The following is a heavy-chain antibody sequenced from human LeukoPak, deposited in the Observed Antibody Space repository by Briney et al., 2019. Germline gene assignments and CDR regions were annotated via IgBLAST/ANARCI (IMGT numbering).Heavy chain of an antibody. CDR3: ARRWPYSSSWYNSNWFDP. D-gene: IGHD6-13*01. CDR1: GGSISSSSYY. Sequence: SETLSLTCTVSGGSISSSSYYWGWIRQPPGKGLEWIGSIYYSGSTYYNPSLKSRVTISVDTSKNQFSLKLSSVTAADTAVYYCARRWPYSSSWYNSNWFDPWGQGTLVTVSS. V-gene: IGHV4-39*01. J-gene: IGHJ5*02. CDR2: IYYSGST.